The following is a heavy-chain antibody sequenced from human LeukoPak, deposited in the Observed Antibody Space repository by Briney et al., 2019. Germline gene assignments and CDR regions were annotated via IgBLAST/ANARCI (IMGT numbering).Heavy chain of an antibody. CDR2: MSGSGATI. D-gene: IGHD6-13*01. CDR3: AKDWGYGEAGIDF. V-gene: IGHV3-23*01. J-gene: IGHJ4*02. CDR1: GFTFSNFA. Sequence: GGSLRLSCAASGFTFSNFAMSWVRQAPGNGLEWVSAMSGSGATIYYADSVKGRVTISRGNAENSLYLQMSSLRAEDTAVYYCAKDWGYGEAGIDFWGQGTLVTVS.